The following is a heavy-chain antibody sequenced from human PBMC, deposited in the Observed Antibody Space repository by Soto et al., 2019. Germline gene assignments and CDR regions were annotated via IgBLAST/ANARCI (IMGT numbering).Heavy chain of an antibody. J-gene: IGHJ4*02. CDR1: GGSISSGSYY. D-gene: IGHD5-12*01. Sequence: KASETLSLTCTVSGGSISSGSYYWSWIRQHPGKGLEWIGYIYFNGNTYYNPSLKSRVAISLDMSKNHFSLKLSSVTAADTAMYYCATNIVASSDYFDSWGQGTLVTVSS. CDR2: IYFNGNT. V-gene: IGHV4-31*03. CDR3: ATNIVASSDYFDS.